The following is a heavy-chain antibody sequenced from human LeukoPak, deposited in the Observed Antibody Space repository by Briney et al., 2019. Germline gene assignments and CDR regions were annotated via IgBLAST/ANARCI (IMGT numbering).Heavy chain of an antibody. CDR2: INHSGST. D-gene: IGHD2-15*01. J-gene: IGHJ4*02. Sequence: SETLSLTCAVYGGSFSGYYWSWIRQPPGKGLEWIGEINHSGSTNYNPSLKSRVTISVDTSKNQFSLKLTSVTAADTAVYYCARDSVAGTGDYWGQGTLVTVSS. CDR1: GGSFSGYY. CDR3: ARDSVAGTGDY. V-gene: IGHV4-34*01.